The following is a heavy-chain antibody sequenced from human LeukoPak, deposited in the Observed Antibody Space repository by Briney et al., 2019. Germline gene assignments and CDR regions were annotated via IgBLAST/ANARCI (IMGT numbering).Heavy chain of an antibody. V-gene: IGHV1-69*13. D-gene: IGHD2-15*01. CDR2: IIPIFGTA. Sequence: ASVKVSCKASGYTFTGYYMHWVRQAPGQGLEWMGGIIPIFGTANYAQKFQGRVTITADESTSTAYMELSSLRSEDTAVYYCARGFRSPPLRFGSPYGMDVWGQGTTVTVSS. CDR3: ARGFRSPPLRFGSPYGMDV. J-gene: IGHJ6*02. CDR1: GYTFTGYY.